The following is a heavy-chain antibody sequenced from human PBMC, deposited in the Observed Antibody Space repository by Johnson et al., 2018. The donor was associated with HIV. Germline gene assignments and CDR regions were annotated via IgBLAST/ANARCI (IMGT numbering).Heavy chain of an antibody. CDR2: IRYDGSNK. J-gene: IGHJ3*02. D-gene: IGHD4-17*01. Sequence: QVQLVESGGGVVQPGGSLRLSCAASGFSFSSYGMHWVRQAPGKGLEWVAFIRYDGSNKYYADSVKGRFTISRDNSKNTLYMQMNSLKPEDTAVYYCAQEGPLTVTTVMDAFDIWGQGTMVTVSS. CDR3: AQEGPLTVTTVMDAFDI. CDR1: GFSFSSYG. V-gene: IGHV3-30*02.